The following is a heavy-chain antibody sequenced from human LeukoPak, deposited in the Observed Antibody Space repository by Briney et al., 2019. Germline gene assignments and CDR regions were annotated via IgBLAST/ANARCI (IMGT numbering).Heavy chain of an antibody. D-gene: IGHD5-12*01. CDR2: VSHSGSI. V-gene: IGHV4-39*01. J-gene: IGHJ4*02. CDR1: GGSISSSSYS. Sequence: SETLSLTCTVSGGSISSSSYSWGWIRQPPGKGLEWIGSVSHSGSINYDPSLKNRVTISVDTSKNQFSLKLSSVTAANTAVYYCWAIVTTIKLDFWGQGTLVTVSS. CDR3: WAIVTTIKLDF.